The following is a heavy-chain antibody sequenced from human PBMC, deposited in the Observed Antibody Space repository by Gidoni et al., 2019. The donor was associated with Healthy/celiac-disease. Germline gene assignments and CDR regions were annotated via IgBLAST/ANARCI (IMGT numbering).Heavy chain of an antibody. V-gene: IGHV3-23*01. J-gene: IGHJ4*02. CDR3: AKPPVGVSCIDY. CDR2: ISGSGGST. CDR1: GFTFSSYA. D-gene: IGHD3-16*01. Sequence: EVQLLESGGGLVQPGGSLRLSCAAPGFTFSSYAMSWVRQVPGKGLEWVSAISGSGGSTYYADSVKGRFTISRDNSKNTLYLQMNSLRAEDTAVYYCAKPPVGVSCIDYWGQGTLVTVSS.